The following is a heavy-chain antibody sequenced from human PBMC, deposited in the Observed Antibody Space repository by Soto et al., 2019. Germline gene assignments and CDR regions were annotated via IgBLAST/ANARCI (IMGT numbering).Heavy chain of an antibody. CDR3: ASPTQDIVLVPAASDDAFDI. J-gene: IGHJ3*02. Sequence: QVQLVQSGAEVKKPGSSVKVSCKASGGTFSSYAISWVRQAPGQGLEWMGGIIPIFGTANYAQKFQGRVTITADESTSTAYMELSSLRSEDTAVYYCASPTQDIVLVPAASDDAFDIWGQGTMVTVSS. CDR1: GGTFSSYA. CDR2: IIPIFGTA. D-gene: IGHD2-2*01. V-gene: IGHV1-69*12.